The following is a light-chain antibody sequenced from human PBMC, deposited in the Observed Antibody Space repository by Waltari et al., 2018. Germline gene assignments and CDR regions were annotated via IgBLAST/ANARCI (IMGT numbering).Light chain of an antibody. CDR1: SSDVGNYTR. CDR3: SSYAGSSKGV. Sequence: QSALSQPASVSGSPGQSITITCPGTSSDVGNYTRVSWYQQHPGKAPKLMIYAVSKRPSGVSDRFSGSKSGDMASLTISGLQPEDEAEYFCSSYAGSSKGVFGGGTKVTVL. V-gene: IGLV2-23*02. J-gene: IGLJ2*01. CDR2: AVS.